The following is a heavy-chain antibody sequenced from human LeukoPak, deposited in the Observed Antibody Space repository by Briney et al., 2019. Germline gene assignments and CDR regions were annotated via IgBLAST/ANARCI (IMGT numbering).Heavy chain of an antibody. CDR2: INQDGSEK. D-gene: IGHD1-26*01. V-gene: IGHV3-7*01. Sequence: GGSLRLSCAASGFTFSSYWMSWVRQAPGRGGEWGANINQDGSEKYYVDSVKGRFTISRDNAKNSLYLQMNSLRAEDTAVYYCAKVRQWELYFDYWGQGTLVTVSS. CDR1: GFTFSSYW. CDR3: AKVRQWELYFDY. J-gene: IGHJ4*02.